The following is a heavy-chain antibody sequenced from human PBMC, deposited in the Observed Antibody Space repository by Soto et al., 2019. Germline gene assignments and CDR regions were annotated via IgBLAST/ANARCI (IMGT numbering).Heavy chain of an antibody. CDR1: GYTFTSYG. CDR3: ARDLGYCTNGVCYTDLYYYYYMDV. J-gene: IGHJ6*03. Sequence: GASVKVSCKASGYTFTSYGMSWVRQAPGQGLEWMGWISAYNGNTNYAQRLQGRVTMTTDTSTSTAYMELRSLRSDDTAVYYCARDLGYCTNGVCYTDLYYYYYMDVWGKGTTVTVSS. CDR2: ISAYNGNT. V-gene: IGHV1-18*01. D-gene: IGHD2-8*01.